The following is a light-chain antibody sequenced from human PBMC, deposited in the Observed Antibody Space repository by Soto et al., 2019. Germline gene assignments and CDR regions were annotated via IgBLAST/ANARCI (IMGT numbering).Light chain of an antibody. J-gene: IGKJ1*01. Sequence: EIVMTQSPGTLSLSPGDTATLSCRASQSLGSDLAWYQQKPGQAPRLLIFGASARPTGIPARISGSGSGTEFTLTISSLRSEDFAVYFCQQYYNWPRTFGQGTKVES. CDR3: QQYYNWPRT. CDR2: GAS. CDR1: QSLGSD. V-gene: IGKV3-15*01.